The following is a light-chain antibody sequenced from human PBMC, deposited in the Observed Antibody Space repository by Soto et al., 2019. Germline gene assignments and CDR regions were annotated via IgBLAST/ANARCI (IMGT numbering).Light chain of an antibody. Sequence: DIQMTQSPSSMSAFFVDIVTLTCRASHDIGTFLNLYQKSTGEDPKLMIYAAYSLQSGVQSRFSGSGSGTDFTLTISSLQPEDFATYYCQQSYSTPSDFGQGTRLEIK. V-gene: IGKV1-39*01. CDR2: AAY. J-gene: IGKJ5*01. CDR1: HDIGTF. CDR3: QQSYSTPSD.